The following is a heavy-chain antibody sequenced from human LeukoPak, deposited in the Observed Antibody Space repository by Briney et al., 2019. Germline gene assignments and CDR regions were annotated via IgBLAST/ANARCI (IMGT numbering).Heavy chain of an antibody. CDR3: ARDFYGSGSLPSKIFQH. CDR1: GFTFSNAW. J-gene: IGHJ1*01. CDR2: ITSAGGTI. D-gene: IGHD3-10*01. V-gene: IGHV3-11*04. Sequence: GGSLRLSCAASGFTFSNAWMTWFRQAPGKGLEWVSYITSAGGTIFYTDSVKGRFIVSRDNAKNSLYLQMNILRAEDTAVYYCARDFYGSGSLPSKIFQHWGQGTLVTVSS.